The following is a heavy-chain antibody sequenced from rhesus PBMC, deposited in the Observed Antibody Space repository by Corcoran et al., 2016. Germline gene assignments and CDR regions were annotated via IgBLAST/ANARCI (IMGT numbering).Heavy chain of an antibody. CDR3: VRGRGAAAGAWVWYFDL. Sequence: QVQLQESGPGLVKPLETLSFTCAVSGGSISSNYWSWIRQPPGKGLEWIGYIYDSGSSTKYHPSLKSRVTLSVDTSKNQFSLKLSSVTAADTAVYYCVRGRGAAAGAWVWYFDLWGPGTPITISS. D-gene: IGHD6-31*01. CDR1: GGSISSNY. V-gene: IGHV4S11*01. CDR2: IYDSGSST. J-gene: IGHJ2*01.